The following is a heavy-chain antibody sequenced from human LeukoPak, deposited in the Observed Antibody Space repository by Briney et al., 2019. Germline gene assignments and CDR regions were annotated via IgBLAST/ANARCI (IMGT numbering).Heavy chain of an antibody. Sequence: ASVTVSCKASGYTFTSYGISWVRQAPGQGLEGMGWISAYNGNRNYAQKLQGRVTMTTETSTSTAYMELRSLRTDDTAVYYCARLLWFGDSENYFDYWGQGTLVTVSS. CDR3: ARLLWFGDSENYFDY. D-gene: IGHD3-10*01. V-gene: IGHV1-18*01. J-gene: IGHJ4*02. CDR1: GYTFTSYG. CDR2: ISAYNGNR.